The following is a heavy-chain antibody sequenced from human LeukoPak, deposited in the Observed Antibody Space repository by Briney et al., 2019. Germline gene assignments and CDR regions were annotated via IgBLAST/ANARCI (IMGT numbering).Heavy chain of an antibody. V-gene: IGHV1-3*01. J-gene: IGHJ3*02. CDR1: GHTFTSYA. Sequence: ASVKVSCKASGHTFTSYAMHWVRQAPGQRLEWMGWINAGNGNTKYSQKFQGRVTITRDTSASTAYMELSSLRSEDTAVYYCARVPVYEGATRRGAFDIWGQGTMVTVSS. CDR3: ARVPVYEGATRRGAFDI. CDR2: INAGNGNT. D-gene: IGHD1-26*01.